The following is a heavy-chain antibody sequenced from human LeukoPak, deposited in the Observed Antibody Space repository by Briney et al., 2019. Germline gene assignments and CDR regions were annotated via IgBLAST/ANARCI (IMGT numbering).Heavy chain of an antibody. D-gene: IGHD6-6*01. CDR3: AIARSSSSGTDY. J-gene: IGHJ4*02. CDR2: IYYSGST. CDR1: GGSISSSSYC. Sequence: SETLSLTCTVSGGSISSSSYCWGWIRQPPGKGLEWIGSIYYSGSTYYNPSLKSRVTISVDTSKNQFSLKLSSVTAADTAVYYCAIARSSSSGTDYWGQGTLVTVSS. V-gene: IGHV4-39*07.